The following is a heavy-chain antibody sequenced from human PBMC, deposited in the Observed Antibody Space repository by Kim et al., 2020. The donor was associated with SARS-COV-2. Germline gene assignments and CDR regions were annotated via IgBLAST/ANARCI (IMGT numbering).Heavy chain of an antibody. CDR2: IYHSGST. D-gene: IGHD6-19*01. CDR3: ARVEYIGGWTDY. V-gene: IGHV4-4*02. Sequence: SETLSLTCAVSGGSISSTNWWSWVRQPPGKGLEWIGEIYHSGSTNYNPSLRSRVTISVDKSKNQFSLRLTSVTAADTAVYYCARVEYIGGWTDYWGQGTLVTVSS. J-gene: IGHJ4*02. CDR1: GGSISSTNW.